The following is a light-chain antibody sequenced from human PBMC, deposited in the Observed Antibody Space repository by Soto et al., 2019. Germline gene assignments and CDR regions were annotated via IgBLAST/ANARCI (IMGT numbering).Light chain of an antibody. CDR3: QHYNSYSPYS. CDR1: QTISSS. Sequence: DIQMTQFPSTLSASIGDRVTITCRASQTISSSLAWYQQKPGKAPKLLIYRASRLETVVPSMFSGSGSGTEFTLAISCLQADDVASYFCQHYNSYSPYSFGQATRLEIK. V-gene: IGKV1-5*03. J-gene: IGKJ2*03. CDR2: RAS.